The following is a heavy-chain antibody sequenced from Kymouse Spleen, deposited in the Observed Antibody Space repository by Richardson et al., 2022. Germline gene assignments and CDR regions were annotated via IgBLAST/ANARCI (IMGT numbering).Heavy chain of an antibody. CDR3: AKGEWERYYYYGMDV. CDR2: ISYDGSNK. Sequence: QVQLVESGGGVVQPGRSLRLSCAASGFTFSSYGMHWVRQAPGKGLEWVAVISYDGSNKYYADSVKGRFTISRDNSKNTLYLQMNSLRAEDTAVYYCAKGEWERYYYYGMDVWGQGTTVTVSS. D-gene: IGHD1-26*01. J-gene: IGHJ6*02. V-gene: IGHV3-30*18. CDR1: GFTFSSYG.